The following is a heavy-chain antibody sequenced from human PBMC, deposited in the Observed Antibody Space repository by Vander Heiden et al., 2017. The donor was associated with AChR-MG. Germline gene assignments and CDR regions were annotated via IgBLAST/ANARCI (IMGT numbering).Heavy chain of an antibody. Sequence: QLQLQESGPGLVKPSETLSLTCTVAGGSISSSSYYWGWIRQPPGKGLEWIGSCYYSGSTYYNPSLNSRVTISVDTSKNQFSLKLSSVTAADTAVYYCARRGATYYYDSSGFRGYAFDIWGQGTMVTVSS. D-gene: IGHD3-22*01. CDR1: GGSISSSSYY. J-gene: IGHJ3*02. V-gene: IGHV4-39*01. CDR3: ARRGATYYYDSSGFRGYAFDI. CDR2: CYYSGST.